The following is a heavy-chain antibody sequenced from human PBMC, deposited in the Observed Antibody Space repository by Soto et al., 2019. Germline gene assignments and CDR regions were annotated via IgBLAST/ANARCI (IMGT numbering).Heavy chain of an antibody. J-gene: IGHJ6*02. CDR3: ARADCITISCYYYSCYGMDV. CDR2: ISYDGSNK. Sequence: PGGSLRLSCAASGFTFSSYGMHWVRQAPGKGLEWVAVISYDGSNKYYADSVKGRFTISRDNSKNTLYLQMNSLRAEDTAVYYCARADCITISCYYYSCYGMDVWGQGTTVTVSS. CDR1: GFTFSSYG. V-gene: IGHV3-30*03. D-gene: IGHD2-2*01.